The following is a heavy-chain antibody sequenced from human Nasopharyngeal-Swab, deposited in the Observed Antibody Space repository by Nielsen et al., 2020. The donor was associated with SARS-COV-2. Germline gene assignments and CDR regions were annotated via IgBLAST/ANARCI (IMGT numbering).Heavy chain of an antibody. CDR1: GFTVSSNY. Sequence: GESLKISCAASGFTVSSNYMSWVRQAPGKGLEWVSVIYSGGSTYYADSVKGRFTISRDNSKNTLHLQMNSLRAEDTAVYYCAREILDYYDSSGYYSPPIFYGMDVWGQGTTVTVSS. J-gene: IGHJ6*02. CDR3: AREILDYYDSSGYYSPPIFYGMDV. CDR2: IYSGGST. D-gene: IGHD3-22*01. V-gene: IGHV3-53*01.